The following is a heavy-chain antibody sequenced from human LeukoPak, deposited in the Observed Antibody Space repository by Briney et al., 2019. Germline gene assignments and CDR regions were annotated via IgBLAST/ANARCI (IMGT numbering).Heavy chain of an antibody. CDR1: GGSISSSSYY. J-gene: IGHJ5*02. Sequence: PSETLSLTCTVSGGSISSSSYYWGWIRQPPGKGLEWIGSIYYSGSTYYNPSLKSRVTISVDTSKNQFSLKLSSVTAADTAVYYCARARISHGFDPWGQGTLVTVSS. D-gene: IGHD2-15*01. V-gene: IGHV4-39*01. CDR3: ARARISHGFDP. CDR2: IYYSGST.